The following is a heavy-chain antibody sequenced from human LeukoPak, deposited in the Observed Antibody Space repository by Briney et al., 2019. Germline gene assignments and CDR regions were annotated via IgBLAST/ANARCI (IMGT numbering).Heavy chain of an antibody. V-gene: IGHV1-2*02. D-gene: IGHD3-10*01. J-gene: IGHJ6*03. CDR2: INPNSGGT. CDR3: ARGNYGSDNYYYYMDV. Sequence: ASVKVSCKASGYTFTGYYMHWVRQAPGQGLEWMGWINPNSGGTNYAQKFQGRVTITRNTSISTAYMELSSLRSEDTAVYYCARGNYGSDNYYYYMDVWGKGTTVTVSS. CDR1: GYTFTGYY.